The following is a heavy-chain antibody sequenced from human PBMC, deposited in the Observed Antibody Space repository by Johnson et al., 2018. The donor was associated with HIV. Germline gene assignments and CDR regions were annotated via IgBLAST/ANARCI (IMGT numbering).Heavy chain of an antibody. CDR3: AKDTFSGSYVRDFDAFDI. CDR2: ISWDGGST. D-gene: IGHD3-10*01. V-gene: IGHV3-43*01. J-gene: IGHJ3*02. Sequence: VQLVESGGVVVQPGGSLRLSCAASGFTFDDYTMHWVRQAPGKGLEWVSLISWDGGSTYYADSVKGRFTISRDNSKNSLSLQMNSLRTEDTALYYCAKDTFSGSYVRDFDAFDIWGQGTMVTVSS. CDR1: GFTFDDYT.